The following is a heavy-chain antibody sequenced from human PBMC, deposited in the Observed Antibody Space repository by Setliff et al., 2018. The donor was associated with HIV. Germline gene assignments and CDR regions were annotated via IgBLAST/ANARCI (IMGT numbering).Heavy chain of an antibody. D-gene: IGHD6-19*01. CDR3: ARYSSGHSDYYYYYMDV. CDR1: GFSLSNARMG. Sequence: SGPTLVNPPQESLTLTCTVSGFSLSNARMGVSWIRQPPGKALEWLAHIFSNDEKSYSTSLKSRLTISKDTSKSQVVLTMTNMDPVDTATYYRARYSSGHSDYYYYYMDVWGKGTTVTVSS. CDR2: IFSNDEK. V-gene: IGHV2-26*01. J-gene: IGHJ6*03.